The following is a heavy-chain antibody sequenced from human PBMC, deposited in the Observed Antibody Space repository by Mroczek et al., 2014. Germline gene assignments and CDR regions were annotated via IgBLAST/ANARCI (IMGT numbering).Heavy chain of an antibody. Sequence: SGTEMKKPGASVKVSCKTSGYTFNDYYIHYVRQAPGQGLELMGWINPKSGARKYAQKFRGRVTLTTDTSISTAYMELTRLTSDDAAVYYCAREMVDYDTTGYYLGYWGRGTLVTVSS. CDR3: AREMVDYDTTGYYLGY. V-gene: IGHV1-2*02. J-gene: IGHJ4*02. CDR2: INPKSGAR. CDR1: GYTFNDYY. D-gene: IGHD3-22*01.